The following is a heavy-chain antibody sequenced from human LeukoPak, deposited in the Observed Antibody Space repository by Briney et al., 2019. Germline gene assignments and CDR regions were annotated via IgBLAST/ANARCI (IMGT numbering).Heavy chain of an antibody. V-gene: IGHV3-23*01. Sequence: PGGSLGLSCAASGFTFSSYGMSWVRQPPGKGLEWVSGIRGSGSNTDYVGSVKGRFAVSRDNSKNTLYLQMNSLRAEDTAVYYCAKDTDDVITMVRGNWFDPWGQGTLVTVSS. D-gene: IGHD3-10*01. CDR1: GFTFSSYG. J-gene: IGHJ5*02. CDR2: IRGSGSNT. CDR3: AKDTDDVITMVRGNWFDP.